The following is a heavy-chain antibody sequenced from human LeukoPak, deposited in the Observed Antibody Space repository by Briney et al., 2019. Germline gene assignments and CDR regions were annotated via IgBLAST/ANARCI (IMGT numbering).Heavy chain of an antibody. J-gene: IGHJ4*02. CDR3: AKGRTRIVVTNFDY. CDR1: GYTLSSYD. Sequence: ASVKVSCKASGYTLSSYDINWVRQATGQGLEWMGWMNPNSGNRGYAQKFQGRVTITRNTSISTAYMELSSLRSEDTAVYYCAKGRTRIVVTNFDYWGQGTLVTVSS. V-gene: IGHV1-8*03. CDR2: MNPNSGNR. D-gene: IGHD3-22*01.